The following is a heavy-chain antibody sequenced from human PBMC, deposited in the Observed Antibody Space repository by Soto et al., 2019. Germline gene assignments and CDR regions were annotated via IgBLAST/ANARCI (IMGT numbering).Heavy chain of an antibody. D-gene: IGHD3-10*02. J-gene: IGHJ6*02. CDR3: ASVRGGYYYAMDV. CDR1: GGSISSSNW. V-gene: IGHV4-4*02. CDR2: IYHSGST. Sequence: QVQLQESGPGLVKPSGTLSLTCAVSGGSISSSNWWSWVRQPPGKGLEWMGEIYHSGSTDYNPSLKSRVTISVDKSKNQFSLKLSSVTAADTAVYYCASVRGGYYYAMDVWGQGTTVTVSS.